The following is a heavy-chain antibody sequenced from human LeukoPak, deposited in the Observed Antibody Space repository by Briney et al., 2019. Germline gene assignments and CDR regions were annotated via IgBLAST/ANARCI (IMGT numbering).Heavy chain of an antibody. Sequence: SVKVSCKASGGTFSSYAISWVRQAPGQGLEWMGGIIPIFGTANYAQKFQGRVTITTDESTSTAYMELSSLRSEDTAVYYCARDLRPYYYDSSGYYYGYWGQGTLVTVSS. V-gene: IGHV1-69*05. CDR3: ARDLRPYYYDSSGYYYGY. D-gene: IGHD3-22*01. J-gene: IGHJ4*02. CDR2: IIPIFGTA. CDR1: GGTFSSYA.